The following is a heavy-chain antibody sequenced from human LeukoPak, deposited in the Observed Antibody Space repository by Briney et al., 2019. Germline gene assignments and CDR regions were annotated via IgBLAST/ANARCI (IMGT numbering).Heavy chain of an antibody. CDR3: ASGAYDSSGFDY. CDR1: GFTFDDYA. V-gene: IGHV3-9*01. D-gene: IGHD3-22*01. Sequence: LPGRSLRLSCAASGFTFDDYAMHWVRQAPGKGLEWVSGISWNSGSIGYADSVKGRFTISRDNAKNSLYLQMNSLRAEDTALYYCASGAYDSSGFDYWGQGTLVTASS. J-gene: IGHJ4*02. CDR2: ISWNSGSI.